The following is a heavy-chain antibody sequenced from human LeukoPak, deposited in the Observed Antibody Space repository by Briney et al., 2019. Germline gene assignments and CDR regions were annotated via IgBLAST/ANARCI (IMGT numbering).Heavy chain of an antibody. CDR3: ALLGDIVVVPAATDY. J-gene: IGHJ4*02. CDR1: GFTFSSYE. CDR2: ISSSGSTI. V-gene: IGHV3-48*03. D-gene: IGHD2-2*01. Sequence: GGSLRLSCAASGFTFSSYEMNWVRQAPGKGLEWVSYISSSGSTIYYADSVKGRFTISRDNAKNSLYLQMNSLRAEDTAVYYCALLGDIVVVPAATDYWGQGTLVTVSS.